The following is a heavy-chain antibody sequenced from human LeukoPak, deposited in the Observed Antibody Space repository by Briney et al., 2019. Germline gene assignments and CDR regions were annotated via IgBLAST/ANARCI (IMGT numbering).Heavy chain of an antibody. CDR2: ISSSSNYI. CDR1: GFSFSSYS. J-gene: IGHJ3*02. D-gene: IGHD2/OR15-2a*01. V-gene: IGHV3-21*01. Sequence: GGSLRLSCAASGFSFSSYSMKWVRQAPGKGLEWVSSISSSSNYIYYADSVKGRFTISRDNAKNSLCLQMNSLRAEDTAVYYCARVSILIVPYYAFDIWGQGTMVTVSS. CDR3: ARVSILIVPYYAFDI.